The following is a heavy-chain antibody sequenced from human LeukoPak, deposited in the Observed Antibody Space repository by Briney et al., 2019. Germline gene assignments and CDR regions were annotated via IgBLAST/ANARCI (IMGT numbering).Heavy chain of an antibody. CDR3: ARKERTYYYDSSGYYGY. Sequence: SETLSLTCAVYGGSFSGYYWSWIRQPPGKGLEWIGEINHSGSTSYNPSLKSRVTISVDTSKNQFSLKLSSVTAADTAVYYCARKERTYYYDSSGYYGYWGQGTLVTVSS. J-gene: IGHJ4*02. V-gene: IGHV4-34*01. CDR1: GGSFSGYY. D-gene: IGHD3-22*01. CDR2: INHSGST.